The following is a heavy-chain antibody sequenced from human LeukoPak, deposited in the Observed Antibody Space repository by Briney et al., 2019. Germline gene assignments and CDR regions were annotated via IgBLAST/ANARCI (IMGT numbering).Heavy chain of an antibody. Sequence: GGSLRLSCAASGFTFSSNAMTWVRQAPGKGLEWVSGINGNGDSTYYADPVKGRFTISRDNSKNTLYLQMNSLRAEDTALYYCAAYCGGVCYSKGYYQFWGQGTLVTVSS. J-gene: IGHJ1*01. D-gene: IGHD2-21*02. CDR2: INGNGDST. CDR3: AAYCGGVCYSKGYYQF. V-gene: IGHV3-23*01. CDR1: GFTFSSNA.